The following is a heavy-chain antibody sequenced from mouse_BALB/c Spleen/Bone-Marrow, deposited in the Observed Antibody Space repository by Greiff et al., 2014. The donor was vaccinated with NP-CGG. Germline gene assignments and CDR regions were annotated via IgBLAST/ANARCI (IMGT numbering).Heavy chain of an antibody. CDR3: ARHHRYAYYFDY. J-gene: IGHJ2*01. CDR1: GYTFTSSW. CDR2: IHPNTDNT. V-gene: IGHV1S130*01. Sequence: QVQLQQSGSVLVRPGASVKLSCKVSGYTFTSSWMHWAKQRPGQGLEWIGEIHPNTDNTNYDEKFKGKATLTVDTSSSTAYVDLSSLTSEDSAVYYCARHHRYAYYFDYWGQGTTLTVSS. D-gene: IGHD2-14*01.